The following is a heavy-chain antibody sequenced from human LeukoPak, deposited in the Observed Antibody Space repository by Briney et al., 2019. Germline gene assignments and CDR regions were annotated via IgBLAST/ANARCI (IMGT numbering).Heavy chain of an antibody. J-gene: IGHJ4*02. CDR2: ISQSGST. CDR1: GYSISSGYY. CDR3: AKGDCSSASCQFDY. D-gene: IGHD2-2*01. V-gene: IGHV4-38-2*02. Sequence: SETLSLTCTVSGYSISSGYYWGWIRQPPGKGLEWIGSISQSGSTYYNPSLKSRVTISVDTSKNQFSLKVRSVTAADTAMYYCAKGDCSSASCQFDYWGQGTLVTVSS.